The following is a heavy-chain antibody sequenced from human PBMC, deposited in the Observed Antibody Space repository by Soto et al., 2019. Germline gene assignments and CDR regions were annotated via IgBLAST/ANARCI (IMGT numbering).Heavy chain of an antibody. CDR1: GGSTSSDNY. D-gene: IGHD3-16*01. J-gene: IGHJ4*02. V-gene: IGHV4-30-4*01. Sequence: SQTLSLTCTVSGGSTSSDNYWSWIRQPPGKGLEWIGHIYYSGNTDYNPSLKSRLAISIDTSKNQFSLKLSSVTAADTAVYFCAREGGESSDGLYYFDSWGQGSLVTVSS. CDR3: AREGGESSDGLYYFDS. CDR2: IYYSGNT.